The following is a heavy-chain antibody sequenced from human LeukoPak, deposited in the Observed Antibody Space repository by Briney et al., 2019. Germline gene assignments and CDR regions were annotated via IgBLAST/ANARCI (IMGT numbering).Heavy chain of an antibody. V-gene: IGHV3-7*04. D-gene: IGHD5-24*01. CDR2: INQDGSEK. Sequence: GGSLRLSCAGSGFIFSDAWIGWVRQAPGKGLEWVANINQDGSEKYYVDSVNGRFTISRDNAKNSLYLQMNSLRAEETAVYYCARERGWPLHYFDYWGQGTLVTVSS. CDR3: ARERGWPLHYFDY. CDR1: GFIFSDAW. J-gene: IGHJ4*02.